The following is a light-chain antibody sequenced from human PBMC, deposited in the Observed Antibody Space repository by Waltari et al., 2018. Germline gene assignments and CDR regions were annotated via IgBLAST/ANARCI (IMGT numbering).Light chain of an antibody. V-gene: IGKV1-39*01. CDR3: QQSYGTPPT. Sequence: DIQITQSPSSLSASVGDRVTITCRASQSINRYLHWYQQKPGKAPKLLIYAASRLQSGVSSRFSVSGSGTDFTLTISSLQPEDFATYYCQQSYGTPPTFGQGTKVEIK. J-gene: IGKJ1*01. CDR1: QSINRY. CDR2: AAS.